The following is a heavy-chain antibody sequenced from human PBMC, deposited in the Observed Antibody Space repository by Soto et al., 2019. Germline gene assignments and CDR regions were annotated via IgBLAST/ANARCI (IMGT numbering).Heavy chain of an antibody. Sequence: VASVKVSCKASGGTFSSYAISWVRQAPGQGLEWMGGIIPIFGTANYAQKFQGRVTITADESTSTAYMELSSLRSEDTAVYYCAEGDFWSGYSRGWFDPWGQGTLVTVSS. CDR3: AEGDFWSGYSRGWFDP. V-gene: IGHV1-69*13. J-gene: IGHJ5*02. CDR2: IIPIFGTA. CDR1: GGTFSSYA. D-gene: IGHD3-3*01.